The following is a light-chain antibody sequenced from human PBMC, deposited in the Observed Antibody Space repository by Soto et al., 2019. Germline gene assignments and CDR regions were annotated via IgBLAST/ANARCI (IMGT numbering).Light chain of an antibody. V-gene: IGLV2-23*02. J-gene: IGLJ1*01. CDR2: EVT. CDR3: SSYSLITPYV. CDR1: SRVVGKYNL. Sequence: QSVLTQPASVSGSPGQSVTISCTGTSRVVGKYNLVSWYQHFPGKAPKLMIFEVTKRPSGISDRFSGSKSGNTASLTISGLQAEDEADYYCSSYSLITPYVFGTGTKVTVL.